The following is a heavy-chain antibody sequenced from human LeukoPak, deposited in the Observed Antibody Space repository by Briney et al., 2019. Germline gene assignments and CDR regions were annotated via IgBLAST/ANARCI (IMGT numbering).Heavy chain of an antibody. J-gene: IGHJ6*03. CDR1: GGSISSSSYY. D-gene: IGHD3-3*01. CDR2: IYYSGST. Sequence: KSSETLSLTCTVSGGSISSSSYYWGWIRQPPGKGLEWIGSIYYSGSTYYNPSLKSRVTISVDTSKNQFSLKLSSVTAADTAVYYCARLTYYDFWSGYSYYYYMDVWGKGTTVTVSS. V-gene: IGHV4-39*01. CDR3: ARLTYYDFWSGYSYYYYMDV.